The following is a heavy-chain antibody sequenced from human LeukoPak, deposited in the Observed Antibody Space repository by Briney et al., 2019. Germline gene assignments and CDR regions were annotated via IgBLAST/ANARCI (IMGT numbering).Heavy chain of an antibody. CDR3: ARDRGAAYYYDSSGYSNWFDP. Sequence: SETLSLTCTVSGGSISSYYWSWIRQPAGKRLEWIGRIYTSGSTNYNPSLKSRVTMSVDTSKNQFSLKLSSVTAADTAVYYCARDRGAAYYYDSSGYSNWFDPWGQGTLVTVSS. D-gene: IGHD3-22*01. CDR1: GGSISSYY. CDR2: IYTSGST. J-gene: IGHJ5*02. V-gene: IGHV4-4*07.